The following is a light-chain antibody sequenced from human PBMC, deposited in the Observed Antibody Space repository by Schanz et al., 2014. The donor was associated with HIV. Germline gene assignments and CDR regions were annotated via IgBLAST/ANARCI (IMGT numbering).Light chain of an antibody. Sequence: QSALTQPASVSGSPGQSITISCTGTSSDVGGYNYVSWYQQHPGKAPQLMIYDVTNRPSGVPDRFSGSRSGTSASLAISGLQSEDEADYYCAAWDHSLKGPVFGGGTKLTVL. CDR2: DVT. CDR1: SSDVGGYNY. CDR3: AAWDHSLKGPV. V-gene: IGLV2-14*03. J-gene: IGLJ2*01.